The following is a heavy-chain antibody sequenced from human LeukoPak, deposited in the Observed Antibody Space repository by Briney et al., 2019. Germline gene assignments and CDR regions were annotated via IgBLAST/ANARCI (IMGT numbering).Heavy chain of an antibody. J-gene: IGHJ4*02. Sequence: GGSLRLSCAASGFTFSSYSMNWVRQAPGKGLEWVSSISSSSSYIYYADSVKGRFTISRDNAKNSLYLQMNSLRAEDTAVYYCARAPPVEMATNGIDYWGQGTLATVSS. CDR1: GFTFSSYS. CDR3: ARAPPVEMATNGIDY. D-gene: IGHD5-24*01. CDR2: ISSSSSYI. V-gene: IGHV3-21*01.